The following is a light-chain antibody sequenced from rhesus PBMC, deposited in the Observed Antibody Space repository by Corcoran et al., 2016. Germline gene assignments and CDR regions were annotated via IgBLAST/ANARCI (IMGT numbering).Light chain of an antibody. V-gene: IGKV1-74*01. CDR2: AAS. CDR3: QHSHGTPYN. J-gene: IGKJ2*01. Sequence: DIQMTQSPSSLSASVGDRVTITCRASENINNYLHWYQQKPGKAPKLLIHAASTLQSGGPSRFSGSGAGIEYTFTISSLQPEDVATYYCQHSHGTPYNFGQGTKVEIK. CDR1: ENINNY.